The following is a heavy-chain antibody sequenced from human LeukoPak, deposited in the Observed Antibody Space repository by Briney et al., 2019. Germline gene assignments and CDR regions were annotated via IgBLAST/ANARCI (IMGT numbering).Heavy chain of an antibody. CDR2: ISGSGGST. D-gene: IGHD5-24*01. CDR3: AKVQSRVGDLGGVDY. Sequence: GGSLRLPCAASGFTFSSYAMSWVRQAPGKGLEWVSAISGSGGSTYYADSVKGRFTISRDNSKNTLYLQMNSLRAEDTAVYYWAKVQSRVGDLGGVDYWGQGTLVTVSS. J-gene: IGHJ4*02. CDR1: GFTFSSYA. V-gene: IGHV3-23*01.